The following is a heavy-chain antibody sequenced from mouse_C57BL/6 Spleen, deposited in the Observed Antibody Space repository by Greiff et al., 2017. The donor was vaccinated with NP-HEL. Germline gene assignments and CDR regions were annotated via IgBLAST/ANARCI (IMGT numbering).Heavy chain of an antibody. CDR1: GYTFTSYG. D-gene: IGHD3-1*01. J-gene: IGHJ4*01. CDR2: IYPRSGNT. CDR3: ARLPFGGAMDY. V-gene: IGHV1-81*01. Sequence: QVQLQQSGAELARPGASVKLSCKASGYTFTSYGISWVKQRTGQGLEWIGEIYPRSGNTYYNEKFKGKATLTADKSSSTAYMELRSLTSEDSAVYFCARLPFGGAMDYWGQGTSVTVSS.